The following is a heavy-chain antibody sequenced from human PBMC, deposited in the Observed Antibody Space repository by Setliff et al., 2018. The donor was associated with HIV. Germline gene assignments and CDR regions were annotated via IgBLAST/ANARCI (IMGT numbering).Heavy chain of an antibody. V-gene: IGHV4-31*03. J-gene: IGHJ2*01. CDR3: ARDGRAKGVYSHWHFDL. Sequence: SETLSLTCTVSGGSISSGGYYWSWIRQHPGEGLEWIGYIDYSGITYYKPSLMSRVTISVDTSKNHFSLRLSSVTAADTAVYYCARDGRAKGVYSHWHFDLWGRGTLVTVTS. CDR2: IDYSGIT. D-gene: IGHD2-8*01. CDR1: GGSISSGGYY.